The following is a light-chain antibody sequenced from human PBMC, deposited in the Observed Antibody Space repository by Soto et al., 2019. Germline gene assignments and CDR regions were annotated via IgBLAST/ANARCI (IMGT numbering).Light chain of an antibody. J-gene: IGLJ3*02. Sequence: NFMLTQPHSVSESPGKTVIISCTRSSGSIASNYVQWYQQRPGSSPTTVIYEDNQRPSGVPDRFSGSIDSSSNSASLTISGLETEDEADYLCQSYDATNQVFGGGTKVTVL. CDR1: SGSIASNY. CDR2: EDN. CDR3: QSYDATNQV. V-gene: IGLV6-57*01.